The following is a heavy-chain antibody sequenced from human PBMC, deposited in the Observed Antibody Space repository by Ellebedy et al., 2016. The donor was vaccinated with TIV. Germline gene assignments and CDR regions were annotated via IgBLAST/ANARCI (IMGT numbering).Heavy chain of an antibody. CDR2: IYYSGST. V-gene: IGHV4-39*01. D-gene: IGHD5-18*01. J-gene: IGHJ6*02. CDR1: GGSISSSSYY. Sequence: SETLSLXXTVSGGSISSSSYYWGWIRQPPGKGLEWIGSIYYSGSTYYNPSLKSRVTISVDTSKNQFSLKLSSVTAADTAVYYCARLGGYINGSYYYYGMDVWGQGTTVTVSS. CDR3: ARLGGYINGSYYYYGMDV.